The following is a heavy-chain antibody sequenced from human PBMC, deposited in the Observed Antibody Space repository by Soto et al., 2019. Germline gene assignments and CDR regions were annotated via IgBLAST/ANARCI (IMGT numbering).Heavy chain of an antibody. CDR2: INGRGNYI. D-gene: IGHD1-26*01. CDR1: GFTFSTYN. CDR3: AREDGIVGATSAFDY. V-gene: IGHV3-21*01. J-gene: IGHJ4*02. Sequence: EVLLVESGGGLVKPGGSLRLSCAASGFTFSTYNMNWVRQAPGKGREWVSSINGRGNYIYYTDAVKGRFTISRDNAKTSLYLQMNSRRAEDTAVYYCAREDGIVGATSAFDYWGQGTLVTVSS.